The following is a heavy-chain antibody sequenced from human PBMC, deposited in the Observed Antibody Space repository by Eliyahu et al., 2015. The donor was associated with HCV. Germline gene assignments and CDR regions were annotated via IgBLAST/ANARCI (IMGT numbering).Heavy chain of an antibody. CDR3: AKRRFKGWIQLWLGGGGAFDI. V-gene: IGHV3-23*01. D-gene: IGHD5-18*01. J-gene: IGHJ3*02. CDR2: ISGSGGST. CDR1: GFTFSXXA. Sequence: EVQLLESGGGLVQPGGSLRLSCAASGFTFSXXAMXXVRQXPGKGLEWVSAISGSGGSTYYADSVKGRFTISRDNSKNTLYLQMNSLRAEDTAVYYCAKRRFKGWIQLWLGGGGAFDIWGQGTMVTVSS.